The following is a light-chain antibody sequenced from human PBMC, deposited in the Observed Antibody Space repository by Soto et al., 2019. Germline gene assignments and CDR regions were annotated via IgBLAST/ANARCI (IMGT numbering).Light chain of an antibody. Sequence: EIMLTQSPGTLPLSSEERATFPXRASRRFSFTYLAWYQQKPGXAPRXXXDCXSSRATGSPVRFSGSGSATDFTLPISGRDPQYFAPYYCQQRKNGPITFGQGTRLEIK. J-gene: IGKJ5*01. V-gene: IGKV3D-20*02. CDR3: QQRKNGPIT. CDR2: CXS. CDR1: RRFSFTY.